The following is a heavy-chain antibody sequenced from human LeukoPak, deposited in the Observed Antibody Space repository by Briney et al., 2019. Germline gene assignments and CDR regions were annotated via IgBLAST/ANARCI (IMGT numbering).Heavy chain of an antibody. CDR1: CGSISSYY. V-gene: IGHV4-59*08. J-gene: IGHJ6*02. CDR2: IYYSGST. CDR3: ARHEGFYYGMDV. Sequence: TSDTLSLTCTASCGSISSYYWSWIRQPPGKGLERIGYIYYSGSTNYNPSLKSRLTISVDTSKNQFSLKLSSVTAADTAVYYCARHEGFYYGMDVWGQGTTVTVSS.